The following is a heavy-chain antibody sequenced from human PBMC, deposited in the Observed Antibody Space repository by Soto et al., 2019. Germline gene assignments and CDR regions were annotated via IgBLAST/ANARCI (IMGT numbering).Heavy chain of an antibody. CDR3: ARSLSLGLVSPFDY. V-gene: IGHV3-30-3*01. CDR2: ISYDGSNK. Sequence: QVQLVESGGGVVQPGRSLRLSCAASGFTFSSYAMHWVRQAPGKGLEWVAVISYDGSNKYYADSVKGRFTISRDNSKNTLYLQMNSLRAEDTAVYYCARSLSLGLVSPFDYWGQGTLVTVSS. J-gene: IGHJ4*02. D-gene: IGHD2-8*02. CDR1: GFTFSSYA.